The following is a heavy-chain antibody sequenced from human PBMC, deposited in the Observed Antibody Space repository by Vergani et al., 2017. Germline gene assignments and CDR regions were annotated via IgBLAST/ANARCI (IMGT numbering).Heavy chain of an antibody. V-gene: IGHV4-59*01. Sequence: QVRLQESGPGLVKPSETLSLTCSVSGGSISGYYCSWIRPPPGKELEWIGYMYHSGSTNYNPSLETRVTISGDTSKNQFSLKLNSVTAADTAVYYCGRVADFYGLGSRLLDLWGQGILVTVSS. CDR1: GGSISGYY. CDR2: MYHSGST. CDR3: GRVADFYGLGSRLLDL. J-gene: IGHJ5*02. D-gene: IGHD3-10*01.